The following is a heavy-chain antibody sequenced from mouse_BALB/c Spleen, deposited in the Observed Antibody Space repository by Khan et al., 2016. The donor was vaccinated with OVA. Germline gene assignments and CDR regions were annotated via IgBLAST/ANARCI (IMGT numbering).Heavy chain of an antibody. Sequence: EVQLQESGPGLVKPSQSLSLTCTVTGYSITSDYAWNWIRQFPGNKLEWMGYISYSGSTTYNPSLKSRISITQDTSKDQFFLQLKSVTSEDTATYYCASELGRYYALDYWGQGTSVTVSS. D-gene: IGHD4-1*01. V-gene: IGHV3-2*02. CDR2: ISYSGST. J-gene: IGHJ4*01. CDR1: GYSITSDYA. CDR3: ASELGRYYALDY.